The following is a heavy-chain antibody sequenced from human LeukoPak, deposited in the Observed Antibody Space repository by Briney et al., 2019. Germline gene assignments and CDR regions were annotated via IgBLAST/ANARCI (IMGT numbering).Heavy chain of an antibody. CDR3: ARDSGPADPEAFDI. J-gene: IGHJ3*02. CDR1: GFTFRTYS. V-gene: IGHV3-21*01. CDR2: ISSHSIYI. Sequence: GGSLRLSGAASGFTFRTYSMNWVRQAPGKGLEWVSTISSHSIYIYYADSVKGRFTISRDNAKNLLYLQMDSLRADDTAVYYCARDSGPADPEAFDIWGQGTMVTVSS. D-gene: IGHD1-14*01.